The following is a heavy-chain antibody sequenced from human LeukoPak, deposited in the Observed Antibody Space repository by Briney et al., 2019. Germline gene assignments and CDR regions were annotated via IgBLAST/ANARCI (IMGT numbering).Heavy chain of an antibody. Sequence: ASVKVSCKASGYTFADYYIHWVRQAPGQGLEWVGWMNPNSGDTNYARSFQGRVTMTRDTSISTAYMELSRLRSDDTAVYYCARAQKTTVTNNWFDPWGQGTLVTVSS. CDR1: GYTFADYY. D-gene: IGHD4-17*01. CDR2: MNPNSGDT. CDR3: ARAQKTTVTNNWFDP. J-gene: IGHJ5*02. V-gene: IGHV1-2*02.